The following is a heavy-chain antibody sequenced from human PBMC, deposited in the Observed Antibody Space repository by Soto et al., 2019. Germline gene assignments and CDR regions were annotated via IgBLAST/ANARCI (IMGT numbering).Heavy chain of an antibody. V-gene: IGHV4-34*01. CDR1: GASFTGYY. CDR2: GRHSGTA. J-gene: IGHJ2*01. CDR3: ARYGGTAIWYFDI. D-gene: IGHD2-15*01. Sequence: QVRLQQWGAGLLKPSETLSLTCAVYGASFTGYYWTWLRQSPGKGLEWIGEGRHSGTAKYNPSLKSRVTISLDTSKSQFSLELTSVTAADTAVYYCARYGGTAIWYFDIWGRGTSVSVSS.